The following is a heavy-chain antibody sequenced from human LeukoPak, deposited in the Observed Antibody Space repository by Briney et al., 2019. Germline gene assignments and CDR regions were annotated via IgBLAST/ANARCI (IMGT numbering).Heavy chain of an antibody. V-gene: IGHV5-51*01. CDR2: IYPGDSDT. J-gene: IGHJ5*02. D-gene: IGHD3-22*01. Sequence: GESLKISCKGSGYSFTSYWIGWVRQMPGKGLEWMGIIYPGDSDTRYSPSFQGQVTISADKSISTAYLQWSSLKASDTAMYHCARSPTYYYDSSGLRVWFDPWGQGTLVTVSS. CDR3: ARSPTYYYDSSGLRVWFDP. CDR1: GYSFTSYW.